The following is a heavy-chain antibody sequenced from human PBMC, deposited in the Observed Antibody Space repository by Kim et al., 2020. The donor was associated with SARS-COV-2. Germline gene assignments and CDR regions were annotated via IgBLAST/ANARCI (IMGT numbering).Heavy chain of an antibody. D-gene: IGHD3-10*01. J-gene: IGHJ4*02. Sequence: GGSLRLSCAASGFTFSDYYMSWIRQAPGKGLEWVSYISSSGSTIYYADSVKGRFTISRDNAKNSLYLQMNSLRAEDTAVYYCTRDMVSGRTISDYWGQGTLVTVSS. V-gene: IGHV3-11*01. CDR1: GFTFSDYY. CDR2: ISSSGSTI. CDR3: TRDMVSGRTISDY.